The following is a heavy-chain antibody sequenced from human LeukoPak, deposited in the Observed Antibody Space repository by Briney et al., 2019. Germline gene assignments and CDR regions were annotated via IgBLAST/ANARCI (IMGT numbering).Heavy chain of an antibody. V-gene: IGHV3-49*04. J-gene: IGHJ4*02. Sequence: GGSLRLSCTASGFTFGDYALTWVRQAPGKGLEWVGFIRSKIYGGTPEYAASVKGRFTISRDDSKGIAYLQMNSLKTEDTAVYYCTRDQTPYYWGQGTLVTVSS. CDR3: TRDQTPYY. CDR2: IRSKIYGGTP. CDR1: GFTFGDYA.